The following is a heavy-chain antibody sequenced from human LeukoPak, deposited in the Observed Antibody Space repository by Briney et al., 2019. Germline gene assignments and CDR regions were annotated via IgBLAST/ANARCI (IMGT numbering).Heavy chain of an antibody. Sequence: SETLSLTCAVYGGSLSDYYWSWIRQPPGKGLEWIGEINHSGSTNYSPSLKSRVTISVDTSKKQFSLKLSSVTAADTAVYYCTRDLRFGAYDYWGQGTLVTVSS. V-gene: IGHV4-34*01. CDR3: TRDLRFGAYDY. D-gene: IGHD3-10*01. CDR2: INHSGST. J-gene: IGHJ4*02. CDR1: GGSLSDYY.